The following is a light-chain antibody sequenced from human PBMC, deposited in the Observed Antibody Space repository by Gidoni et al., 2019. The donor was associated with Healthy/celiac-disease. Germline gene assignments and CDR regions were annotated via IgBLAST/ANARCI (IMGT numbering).Light chain of an antibody. CDR1: QRISSW. Sequence: DIKMTQSPSTLSASVGDRVTITCRASQRISSWLAWYQQKPGKAPKLLIYKASSLESGVPSRFSGSGSGTEFTLTISSLQPDDFATYYCQQYNSYSETFGQGTKVEIK. J-gene: IGKJ1*01. CDR3: QQYNSYSET. CDR2: KAS. V-gene: IGKV1-5*03.